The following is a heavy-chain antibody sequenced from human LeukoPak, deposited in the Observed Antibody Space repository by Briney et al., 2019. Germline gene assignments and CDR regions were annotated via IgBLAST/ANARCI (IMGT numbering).Heavy chain of an antibody. Sequence: PGGSLRLSCAASGFTFSNYWMSWVRQAPGKGLEWVANIKQDGSEKYYVDSVKGRFTIFRDDAKNSLYLQMNSLRAEDTAVYYCAREGVGDIVVVPAARAYFDYWGQGTLVTVSS. D-gene: IGHD2-2*01. V-gene: IGHV3-7*01. CDR3: AREGVGDIVVVPAARAYFDY. J-gene: IGHJ4*02. CDR2: IKQDGSEK. CDR1: GFTFSNYW.